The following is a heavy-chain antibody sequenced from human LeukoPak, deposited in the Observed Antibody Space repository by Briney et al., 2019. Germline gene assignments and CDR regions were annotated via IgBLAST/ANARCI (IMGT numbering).Heavy chain of an antibody. V-gene: IGHV1-18*01. Sequence: ASVKVSCKASGYTFSNYGISWVRQAPGQGLEWMGWISGYNGKTNYAQNLQGRVTMTTETSTSTAYMELKILRSDDTAVYYCARASRWYLHNAFDIWGQGTMVTVSS. CDR3: ARASRWYLHNAFDI. J-gene: IGHJ3*02. CDR1: GYTFSNYG. CDR2: ISGYNGKT. D-gene: IGHD4-23*01.